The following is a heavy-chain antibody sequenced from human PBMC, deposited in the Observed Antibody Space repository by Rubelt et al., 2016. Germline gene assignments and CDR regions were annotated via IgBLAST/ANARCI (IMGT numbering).Heavy chain of an antibody. CDR2: VFYSGST. CDR3: ARGPATAYGNLDY. CDR1: GDSIRKYY. D-gene: IGHD6-13*01. Sequence: QVQLQGSGPGLVKPSETLSLTCTVSGDSIRKYYWSWIRQPPGKGPEWIGYVFYSGSTNYNPSLKSRVTISIDTSTSQFSLRLTSRTAADTAVYYCARGPATAYGNLDYWGQGTLVTVSS. V-gene: IGHV4-59*01. J-gene: IGHJ4*02.